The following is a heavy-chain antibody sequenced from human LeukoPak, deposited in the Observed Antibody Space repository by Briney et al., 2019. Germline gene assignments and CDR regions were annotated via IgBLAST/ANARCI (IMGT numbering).Heavy chain of an antibody. D-gene: IGHD6-13*01. CDR1: GYTLTELS. Sequence: ASVKVSCKVSGYTLTELSMHWVRQAPGEGLEWMGGFDPEDGETIYAQKFQGRVTMTEDTSTDTAYMELSSLRSEDTAVYYCATDGKQLVRRFDYWGQGTLVTVSS. CDR2: FDPEDGET. V-gene: IGHV1-24*01. CDR3: ATDGKQLVRRFDY. J-gene: IGHJ4*02.